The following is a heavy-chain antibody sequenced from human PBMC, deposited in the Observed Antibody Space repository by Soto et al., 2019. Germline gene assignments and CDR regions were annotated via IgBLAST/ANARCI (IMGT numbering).Heavy chain of an antibody. V-gene: IGHV4-34*01. CDR1: GGPFSGYY. D-gene: IGHD3-16*01. J-gene: IGHJ6*02. Sequence: SETLSLTCAVYGGPFSGYYWSWIRQHPGKGLEWIGEINHSGSTNYNPSLKSRVTISVDTSKNQFSLKLRSVTAADTAVYYCASRGADYVYLYYDYYGMDVWGQGTTVTVSS. CDR2: INHSGST. CDR3: ASRGADYVYLYYDYYGMDV.